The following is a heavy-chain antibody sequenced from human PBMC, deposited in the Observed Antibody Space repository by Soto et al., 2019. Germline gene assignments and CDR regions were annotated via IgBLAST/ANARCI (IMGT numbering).Heavy chain of an antibody. CDR1: GFRVSEYH. V-gene: IGHV3-11*06. CDR3: ARSGDNYNVLDY. J-gene: IGHJ4*02. CDR2: SSNSGNYT. Sequence: GILRVCGAPSGFRVSEYHMSWIRQAPGKGLEWLSYSSNSGNYTSYADSVKGRFSISRDNAKNSLFLQINTLRGEDSATYYCARSGDNYNVLDYWGRGTPVTVPS. D-gene: IGHD3-10*02.